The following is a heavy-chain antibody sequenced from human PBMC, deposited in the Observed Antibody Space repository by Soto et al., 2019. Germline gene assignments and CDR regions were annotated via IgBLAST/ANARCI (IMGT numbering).Heavy chain of an antibody. CDR1: GYTFTSYD. CDR3: ATSRTLGVPAAMRRHYYYYRDV. D-gene: IGHD2-2*01. CDR2: MNPNSGNT. V-gene: IGHV1-8*01. J-gene: IGHJ6*03. Sequence: QVQLVQSGAEVKKPGASVKVSCKASGYTFTSYDINWVRQATGQGLEWMGWMNPNSGNTGYAQKFQGRVTMTRNTSISTAYMELRSLRSEDTAVYYCATSRTLGVPAAMRRHYYYYRDVLGKGTTVTVSS.